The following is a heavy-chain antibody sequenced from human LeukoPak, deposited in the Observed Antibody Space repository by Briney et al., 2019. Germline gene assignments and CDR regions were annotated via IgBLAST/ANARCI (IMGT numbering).Heavy chain of an antibody. V-gene: IGHV1-46*01. CDR1: GYTFTSYY. J-gene: IGHJ4*02. Sequence: ASVKVSCKASGYTFTSYYMQWARQAPGQGLEWMGIINPSGGSTSYAQKFQGKVSMTRDTSTTTVYMELSSLKSEDTAVYYCARSQGGAFSYGTDYWGQGTLVTVSS. D-gene: IGHD5-18*01. CDR2: INPSGGST. CDR3: ARSQGGAFSYGTDY.